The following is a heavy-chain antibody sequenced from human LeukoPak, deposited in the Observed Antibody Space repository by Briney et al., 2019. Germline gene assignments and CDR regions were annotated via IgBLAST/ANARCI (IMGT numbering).Heavy chain of an antibody. D-gene: IGHD5-12*01. CDR2: IYYSGST. CDR3: TRDQRSGYSGYDYYYYYYMDV. Sequence: PSETLSLTCTVSDYSISSDDYWGWIRQPPGKGLEWIGSIYYSGSTYYNPSLKSRVTISVDTPKNQLSLKLSSVTAADTAVYYCTRDQRSGYSGYDYYYYYYMDVWGKGTTVTVSS. CDR1: DYSISSDDY. V-gene: IGHV4-38-2*02. J-gene: IGHJ6*03.